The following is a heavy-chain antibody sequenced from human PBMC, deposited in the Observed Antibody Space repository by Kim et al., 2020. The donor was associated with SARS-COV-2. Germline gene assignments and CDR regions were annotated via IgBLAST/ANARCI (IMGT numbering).Heavy chain of an antibody. CDR3: AKGTGINYGSGSYVY. D-gene: IGHD3-10*01. CDR1: GFTFSSYA. CDR2: ISGSGGST. J-gene: IGHJ4*02. Sequence: GGSLRLSCAASGFTFSSYAMSWVRQAPGKGLEWVSAISGSGGSTYYADSVKGRFTISRDNSKNTLYLQMNSLRAEDTAVYYCAKGTGINYGSGSYVYWGQGTLVTVSS. V-gene: IGHV3-23*01.